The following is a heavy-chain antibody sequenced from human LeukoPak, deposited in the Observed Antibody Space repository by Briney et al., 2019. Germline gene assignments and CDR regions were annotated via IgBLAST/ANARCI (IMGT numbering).Heavy chain of an antibody. J-gene: IGHJ4*02. CDR2: ISGSGHTT. CDR1: GVSGVTFSNYA. CDR3: VEGIFDY. Sequence: PGASLRLSCAASGVSGVTFSNYALNWVRQAPGKGLEWVSDISGSGHTTNYADSVKGRFSIPRDNSKTTLYLQMSSLRVEDTAVYYCVEGIFDYWGQGTLVTVSS. V-gene: IGHV3-23*01. D-gene: IGHD3-10*01.